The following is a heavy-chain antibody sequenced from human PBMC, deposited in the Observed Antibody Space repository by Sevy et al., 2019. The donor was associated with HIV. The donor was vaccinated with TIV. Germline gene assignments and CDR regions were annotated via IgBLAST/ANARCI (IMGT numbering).Heavy chain of an antibody. CDR2: ISSTSSYI. CDR3: ARDYNSGWRKFNLFDP. V-gene: IGHV3-21*01. D-gene: IGHD6-19*01. CDR1: GFTFSTYS. Sequence: GGSLRLSCAASGFTFSTYSMNWVRQAPGKGLEWVSSISSTSSYIDYAYSVKGRFTISRANAKNSLYLQMNNLRAEETAVYYCARDYNSGWRKFNLFDPWGQGTLVTVSS. J-gene: IGHJ5*02.